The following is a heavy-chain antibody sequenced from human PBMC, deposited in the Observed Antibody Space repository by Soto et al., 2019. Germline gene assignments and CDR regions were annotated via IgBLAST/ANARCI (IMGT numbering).Heavy chain of an antibody. CDR1: GFTFSSYA. Sequence: EVQLLESGGGLVQPGGSLRLSCAASGFTFSSYAMSWVRQAPGKGLEWVSAISGSGGSTYYADSVKGRFTISRDNSKNTLYRQMSCLRAEDTAVYYGANDDDGDYLEGSTASWGPGTLVTVSS. CDR2: ISGSGGST. J-gene: IGHJ1*01. D-gene: IGHD4-17*01. V-gene: IGHV3-23*01. CDR3: ANDDDGDYLEGSTAS.